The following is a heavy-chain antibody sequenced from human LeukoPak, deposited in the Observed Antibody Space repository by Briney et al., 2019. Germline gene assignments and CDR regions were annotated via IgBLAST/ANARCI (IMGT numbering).Heavy chain of an antibody. J-gene: IGHJ3*02. CDR2: ISGSGGST. CDR3: AREQLGGYYGSNAFDI. CDR1: GFTFSSYA. V-gene: IGHV3-23*01. Sequence: GGSLRLSCAASGFTFSSYAMSRVRQAPGKGLEWVSAISGSGGSTYYADSVKGRFTISRDNSKNTLYLQMNSLRAEDTAVYYCAREQLGGYYGSNAFDIWGQGTMVTVSS. D-gene: IGHD3-3*01.